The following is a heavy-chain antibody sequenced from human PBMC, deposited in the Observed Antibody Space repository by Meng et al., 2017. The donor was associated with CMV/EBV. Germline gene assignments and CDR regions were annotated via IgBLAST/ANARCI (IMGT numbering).Heavy chain of an antibody. J-gene: IGHJ6*02. V-gene: IGHV1-46*01. CDR3: ARDGAGHHLRIAARSTGDMDV. D-gene: IGHD6-6*01. CDR1: GYTFTSYY. CDR2: INPSGGST. Sequence: ASVKVSCKASGYTFTSYYMHWVRQVPGQGLEWMGIINPSGGSTSYAQKFQGRVTMTRDTSTSTVYMELSSLRSEDTAVYYCARDGAGHHLRIAARSTGDMDVWGQGTTVTVSS.